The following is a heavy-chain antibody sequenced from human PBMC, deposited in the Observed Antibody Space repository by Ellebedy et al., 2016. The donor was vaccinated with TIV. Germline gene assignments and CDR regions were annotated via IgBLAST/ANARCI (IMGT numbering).Heavy chain of an antibody. CDR2: VYNSGST. J-gene: IGHJ4*02. Sequence: MPSETLSLTCTVSGDSITSSNYYWGWIRQPPGKGLEWIGSVYNSGSTHYNPSLKSRVTISVDTPNNQFSLKLSSVTAADTAVYYCASEVGGGPFDYWGQGTLVTVSS. CDR3: ASEVGGGPFDY. V-gene: IGHV4-39*07. CDR1: GDSITSSNYY. D-gene: IGHD1-26*01.